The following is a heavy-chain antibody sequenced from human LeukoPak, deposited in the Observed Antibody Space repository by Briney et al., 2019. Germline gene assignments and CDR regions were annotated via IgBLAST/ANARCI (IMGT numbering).Heavy chain of an antibody. CDR3: ASRGYSSGWYYYYYYMDV. Sequence: PAGSLRLSRAASGFTFSSYWMHWVRQAPGNGLVWVSRINSDGSSTTYAYPVKGLFTISSTNAKNTLYLQMNSLRDEDTAVYYCASRGYSSGWYYYYYYMDVWGKGTPVTVSS. V-gene: IGHV3-74*01. CDR1: GFTFSSYW. CDR2: INSDGSST. D-gene: IGHD6-19*01. J-gene: IGHJ6*03.